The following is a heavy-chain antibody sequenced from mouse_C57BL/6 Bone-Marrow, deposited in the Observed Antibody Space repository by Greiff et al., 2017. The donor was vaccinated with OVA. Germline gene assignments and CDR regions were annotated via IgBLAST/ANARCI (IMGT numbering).Heavy chain of an antibody. Sequence: QVQLQQPGAELVRPGTSVTLSCKASGYTFTSYWMHWVKQRPGQGLEWIGVIDPSDSYTNYNQKFKGKATLTVDTSSSTAYMQLSSLTSEDSAVYYCARAGFYWGQGTTLTVSS. CDR3: ARAGFY. CDR2: IDPSDSYT. V-gene: IGHV1-59*01. J-gene: IGHJ2*01. CDR1: GYTFTSYW.